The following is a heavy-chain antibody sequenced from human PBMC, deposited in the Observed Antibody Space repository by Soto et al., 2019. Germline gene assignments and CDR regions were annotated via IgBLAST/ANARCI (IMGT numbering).Heavy chain of an antibody. CDR2: ISASGGDT. Sequence: EVQLLESGGGLLHPGGSLRLSCAASGCTFTNDPMSWVRQAPGKWLEWVSSISASGGDTYYPESVEGRFTISRDNSKNTLYLQMNSLSAEDTAIYYCAKKRSLNNAPFDYWGHVTLVPVSS. V-gene: IGHV3-23*01. CDR1: GCTFTNDP. CDR3: AKKRSLNNAPFDY. D-gene: IGHD2-8*01. J-gene: IGHJ4*01.